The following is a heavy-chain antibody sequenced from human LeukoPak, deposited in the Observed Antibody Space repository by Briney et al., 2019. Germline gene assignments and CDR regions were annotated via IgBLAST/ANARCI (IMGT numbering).Heavy chain of an antibody. CDR2: INHSGST. CDR3: ARGASMGGRHYFDY. J-gene: IGHJ4*02. Sequence: PSETLSLTCAVYGGSFSGYYWSWIRQPPGKALEWIGEINHSGSTNYNPSLKSRVTISVDTSKNQFSLKLSSVTAADTAVYYCARGASMGGRHYFDYWGQGTLVTVSS. V-gene: IGHV4-34*01. CDR1: GGSFSGYY. D-gene: IGHD3-16*01.